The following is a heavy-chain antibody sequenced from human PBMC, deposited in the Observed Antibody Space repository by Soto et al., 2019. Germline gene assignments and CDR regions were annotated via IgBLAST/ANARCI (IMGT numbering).Heavy chain of an antibody. CDR3: ARHAAYCTNGVCPKSIDY. V-gene: IGHV4-59*08. D-gene: IGHD2-8*01. CDR1: GGSISSYY. Sequence: SETLSLTCTVSGGSISSYYWSWIRQPPGKGLEWIGYIYYSGSTNYNPSLKSRVTISVDTSKNQFSLKLSSVTAADTAVYYCARHAAYCTNGVCPKSIDYWGQGTLVTVSS. J-gene: IGHJ4*02. CDR2: IYYSGST.